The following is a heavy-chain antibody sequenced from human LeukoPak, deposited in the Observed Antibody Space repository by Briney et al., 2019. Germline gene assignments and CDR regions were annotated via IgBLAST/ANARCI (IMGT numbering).Heavy chain of an antibody. D-gene: IGHD2-2*01. CDR1: GRSISSSSYY. V-gene: IGHV4-39*01. CDR2: IYYSGST. J-gene: IGHJ4*02. Sequence: KASETQSLTCTVSGRSISSSSYYWGWIRQPPGNGLEWFGSIYYSGSTYSNPSLKSPVTISVDTSKNQFPLKLSSVTAADTAVYYCARTRRLYCSSTSCHLFDYWGQGTLVTVSS. CDR3: ARTRRLYCSSTSCHLFDY.